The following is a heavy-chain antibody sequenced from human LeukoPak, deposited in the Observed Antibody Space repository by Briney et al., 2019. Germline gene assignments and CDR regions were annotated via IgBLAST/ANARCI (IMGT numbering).Heavy chain of an antibody. CDR1: GGTFSSYA. J-gene: IGHJ6*03. V-gene: IGHV1-69*13. CDR2: IIPIFGTA. Sequence: SVKVSCKASGGTFSSYAIGWVRQAPGQGLEWMGGIIPIFGTANYAQKFQGRVTITADGSTSPAYMELSSLRSEDTAVYYCARGARRFLEWLLGDYYYYMDVWGKGTTVTVSS. D-gene: IGHD3-3*01. CDR3: ARGARRFLEWLLGDYYYYMDV.